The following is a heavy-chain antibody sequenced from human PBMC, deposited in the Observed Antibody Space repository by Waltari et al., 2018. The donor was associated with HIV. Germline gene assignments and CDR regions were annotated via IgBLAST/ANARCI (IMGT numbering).Heavy chain of an antibody. D-gene: IGHD3-3*01. V-gene: IGHV4-59*11. CDR3: ARHYNFWSGYYGALEY. Sequence: QVQLQESGPGLVKPSETPSLTCTVSGDPITGHYRSWVRQPPGKGLGWIGHIYYSGSTTYNPSLKSRVTISVDTSKNQLSLKLSSVTAADTAVFYCARHYNFWSGYYGALEYWGQGALVTVSS. CDR1: GDPITGHY. CDR2: IYYSGST. J-gene: IGHJ4*02.